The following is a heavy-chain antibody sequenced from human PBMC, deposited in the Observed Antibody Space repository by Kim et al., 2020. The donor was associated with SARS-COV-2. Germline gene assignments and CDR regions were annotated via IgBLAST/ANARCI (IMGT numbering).Heavy chain of an antibody. Sequence: DSVKGRSPISKDNSMNTLYLQVHSLRADDTAVYYCASSPRVAVTDADFDYWGQGTLVTVSS. D-gene: IGHD2-21*02. CDR3: ASSPRVAVTDADFDY. J-gene: IGHJ4*02. V-gene: IGHV3-30*01.